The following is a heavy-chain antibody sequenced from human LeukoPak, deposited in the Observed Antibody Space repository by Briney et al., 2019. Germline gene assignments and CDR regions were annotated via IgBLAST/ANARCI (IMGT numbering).Heavy chain of an antibody. Sequence: SETLSLTCTVSGGSISSYYWSWIRQPPGKGLEWIGYIYYSGSTNYNPSLKSRVTISVDTSKNQFSLKLNSVTAADTAVYYCARRAYDSSGYSDYWGQGTLVTVSS. J-gene: IGHJ4*02. CDR2: IYYSGST. D-gene: IGHD3-22*01. V-gene: IGHV4-59*08. CDR1: GGSISSYY. CDR3: ARRAYDSSGYSDY.